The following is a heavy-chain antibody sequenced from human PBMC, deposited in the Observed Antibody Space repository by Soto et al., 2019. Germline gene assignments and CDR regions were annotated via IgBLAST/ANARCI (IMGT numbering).Heavy chain of an antibody. V-gene: IGHV3-15*07. CDR3: TTDSHFSTRLVRFDL. CDR2: SKRKIDGGTT. CDR1: GFTFSTAW. D-gene: IGHD3-3*02. J-gene: IGHJ4*01. Sequence: EVQLVESGGDLVEPGGSLRLSCAASGFTFSTAWINWVRQTPGKGLEWVGRSKRKIDGGTTDFAAFVQGRFAISRDDSQDTTFMQMNSLKSEDTGLYYCTTDSHFSTRLVRFDLWGRGTLVIVCS.